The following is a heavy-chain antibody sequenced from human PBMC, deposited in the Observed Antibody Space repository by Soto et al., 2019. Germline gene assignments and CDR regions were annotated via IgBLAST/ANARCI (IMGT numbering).Heavy chain of an antibody. CDR1: GYSFTSYW. CDR2: IYPGDSDT. D-gene: IGHD3-9*01. J-gene: IGHJ4*02. V-gene: IGHV5-51*01. Sequence: GESLKISCNGSGYSFTSYWIGWVRQMPWKGLEWMGIIYPGDSDTRYSPSFQGQVTISADKSISTAYLQWSSLKASDTAMYYCARHSGHDILTGYSYYFDYWGQGTLVTVSS. CDR3: ARHSGHDILTGYSYYFDY.